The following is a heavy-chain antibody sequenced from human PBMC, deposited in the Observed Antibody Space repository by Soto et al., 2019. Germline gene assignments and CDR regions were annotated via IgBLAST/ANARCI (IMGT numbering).Heavy chain of an antibody. CDR2: ISYDEINK. CDR3: AKSVYNWNDGFFDY. D-gene: IGHD1-1*01. Sequence: QVQLVESGGGVVQPGRSLRLSCAASGFTFSSYGMHWVRQAPGKGLEWVAIISYDEINKYYADSVKGRFTISRDNSKNTLYLQMNSLRAEDTAVYYCAKSVYNWNDGFFDYWLQGTLVTVSS. CDR1: GFTFSSYG. V-gene: IGHV3-30*18. J-gene: IGHJ4*02.